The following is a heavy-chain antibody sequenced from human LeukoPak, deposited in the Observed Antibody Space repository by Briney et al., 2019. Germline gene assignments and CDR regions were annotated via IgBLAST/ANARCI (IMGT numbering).Heavy chain of an antibody. CDR1: GFTFSSYA. J-gene: IGHJ4*02. V-gene: IGHV3-23*01. D-gene: IGHD4-23*01. CDR2: ISGSGGST. CDR3: ARDISVVTPFDY. Sequence: AGGSLRLSCAASGFTFSSYAMSWVRQAPGKGLEWVSAISGSGGSTYYADSVKGRFTISRDNSKNTLYLQMNSLRAEDTAVYYCARDISVVTPFDYWGQGALVTVSS.